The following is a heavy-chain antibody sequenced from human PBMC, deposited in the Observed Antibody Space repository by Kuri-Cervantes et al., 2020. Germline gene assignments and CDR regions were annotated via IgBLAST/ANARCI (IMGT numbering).Heavy chain of an antibody. D-gene: IGHD3-10*01. CDR3: AKDMGYYYYYMDV. J-gene: IGHJ6*03. Sequence: GESLKISCAAPGFTFSDYYMSWIRQAPGKGLEWVSYISSSGSYIYYADSVKGRFTISRDNAKNSLYLQMNSLRAEDTALYYCAKDMGYYYYYMDVWGKGTRSPSP. CDR1: GFTFSDYY. V-gene: IGHV3-11*01. CDR2: ISSSGSYI.